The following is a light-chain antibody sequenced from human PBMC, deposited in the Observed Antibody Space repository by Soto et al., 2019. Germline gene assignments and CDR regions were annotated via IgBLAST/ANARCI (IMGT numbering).Light chain of an antibody. CDR3: QYLNSFPLS. V-gene: IGKV1-9*01. CDR1: QGIRSY. J-gene: IGKJ4*01. Sequence: DIQLAQSPASLSASVGDRVTITCRASQGIRSYLAWYQQKPGKAPKLLIFLASTLQSGVPSRFSGSGSGTDFSLTINSLQPEDVATYYCQYLNSFPLSFGGGTRWIS. CDR2: LAS.